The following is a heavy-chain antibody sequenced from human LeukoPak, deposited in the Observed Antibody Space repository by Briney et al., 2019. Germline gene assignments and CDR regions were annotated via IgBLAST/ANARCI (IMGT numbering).Heavy chain of an antibody. Sequence: ASVKVSCEASGYTFTSYDINWVRQATGQGLEWMGWMNPNSGNTGYAQKFQGRVTMTRNTSISTAYMELSSLRSEDTAVYYCARGRDCSSTSCTDYWGQGTLVTVSS. D-gene: IGHD2-2*01. CDR2: MNPNSGNT. CDR1: GYTFTSYD. J-gene: IGHJ4*02. V-gene: IGHV1-8*01. CDR3: ARGRDCSSTSCTDY.